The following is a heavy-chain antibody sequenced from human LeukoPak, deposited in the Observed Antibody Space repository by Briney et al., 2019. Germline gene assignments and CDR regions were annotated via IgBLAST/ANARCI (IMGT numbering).Heavy chain of an antibody. CDR2: IKQDGSEK. CDR1: GFTFSNYW. CDR3: GRDMDYYDGSDRFDY. J-gene: IGHJ4*02. Sequence: PGGSLRLSCAASGFTFSNYWMHWVRQAPGKGLEWVANIKQDGSEKYYVDSVKGRFTISRDNAKNSLYLQMNSLRAEDAAVYYCGRDMDYYDGSDRFDYWGQGTLVTVSS. V-gene: IGHV3-7*01. D-gene: IGHD3-22*01.